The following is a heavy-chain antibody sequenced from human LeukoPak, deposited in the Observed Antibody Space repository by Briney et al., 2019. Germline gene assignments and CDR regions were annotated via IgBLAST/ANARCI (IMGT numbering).Heavy chain of an antibody. Sequence: SETLSLTCSVSGGPIRSYHWDWVRTSPGKGLEWIRHMQSTGNSKYNPTLKRRVTISVDTSKYQVVLYLNSVTAADTAVYYCARDKQHSYGRYFDHWGQGMLVTVSA. J-gene: IGHJ4*02. D-gene: IGHD5-18*01. CDR3: ARDKQHSYGRYFDH. V-gene: IGHV4-4*07. CDR2: MQSTGNS. CDR1: GGPIRSYH.